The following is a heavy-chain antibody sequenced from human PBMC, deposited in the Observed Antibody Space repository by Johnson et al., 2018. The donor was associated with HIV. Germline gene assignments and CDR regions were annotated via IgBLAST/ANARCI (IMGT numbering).Heavy chain of an antibody. Sequence: VQLVESGGGLVQPGGSLRLSCAASGFTFSSYAMSWVRQAPGKGLEWVSAISGGGGTYYADSVKGRFTISRDNSKNTLYLQMNSLRPEDTAVYYCARRSSGWYGAFDIWGQGTMVTVSS. D-gene: IGHD6-19*01. V-gene: IGHV3-23*04. CDR3: ARRSSGWYGAFDI. CDR1: GFTFSSYA. CDR2: ISGGGGT. J-gene: IGHJ3*02.